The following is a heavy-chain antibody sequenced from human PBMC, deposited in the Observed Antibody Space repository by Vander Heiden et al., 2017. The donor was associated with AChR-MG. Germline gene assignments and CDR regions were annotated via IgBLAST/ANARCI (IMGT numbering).Heavy chain of an antibody. CDR3: AEDLGYCSVGSCHSYFDY. V-gene: IGHV1-69*02. D-gene: IGHD2-15*01. CDR2: IIPILGIA. CDR1: GGTFSSET. J-gene: IGHJ4*02. Sequence: QVQLVQSGAEVKKPGSSVKVSCKASGGTFSSETISWVRQAPGQGLEWMGRIIPILGIANYAQQFQGRVTITADKSTSTAYMELSSLRSEETAVYYCAEDLGYCSVGSCHSYFDYWGQGTLVTVSS.